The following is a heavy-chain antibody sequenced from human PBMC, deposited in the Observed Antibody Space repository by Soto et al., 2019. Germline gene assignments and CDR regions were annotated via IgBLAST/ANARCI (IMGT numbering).Heavy chain of an antibody. Sequence: GASVKVSCKASGYTFTGCSMHWVRQAPGQGLERMGRINPNSGGTSYAQKFQGRVTMTRDTSMSTVYMELSSLRSEDTAVYYCARQVVVVAAFTYYYYMDVWGKGTTVTVSS. J-gene: IGHJ6*03. CDR1: GYTFTGCS. V-gene: IGHV1-2*02. CDR3: ARQVVVVAAFTYYYYMDV. D-gene: IGHD2-15*01. CDR2: INPNSGGT.